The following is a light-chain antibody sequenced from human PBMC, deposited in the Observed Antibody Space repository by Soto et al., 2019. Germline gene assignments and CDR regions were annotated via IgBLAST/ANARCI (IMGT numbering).Light chain of an antibody. J-gene: IGLJ2*01. Sequence: QSVLTQPPSVSGAPGQRVTISCTGASSDLGAGFDVHWYQQLPGTAPKLLIYGSRNRPSGVPDRFSGSKSGTSASLAITGLQAEDEGDYYCQAYDSSLSGAVVFGEGTKGTVL. CDR1: SSDLGAGFD. CDR2: GSR. V-gene: IGLV1-40*01. CDR3: QAYDSSLSGAVV.